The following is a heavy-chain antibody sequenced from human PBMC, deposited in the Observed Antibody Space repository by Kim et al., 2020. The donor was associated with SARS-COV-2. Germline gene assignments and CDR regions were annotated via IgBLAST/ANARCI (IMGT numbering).Heavy chain of an antibody. CDR3: ERHPAGLRYFAAARDY. J-gene: IGHJ4*01. CDR1: GGSISSSSYY. D-gene: IGHD3-9*01. Sequence: SETLSRTCTVSGGSISSSSYYWGWIRQPPGKGLEWIGSIYYSGSTYYNPSLKSRVTISVDTSKNQFSLKLSCVTAADTAVYYCERHPAGLRYFAAARDY. V-gene: IGHV4-39*01. CDR2: IYYSGST.